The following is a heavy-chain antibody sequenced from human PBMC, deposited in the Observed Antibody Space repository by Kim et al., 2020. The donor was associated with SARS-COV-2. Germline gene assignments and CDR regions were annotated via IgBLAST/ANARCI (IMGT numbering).Heavy chain of an antibody. CDR3: AKGGDRQQRSFDY. D-gene: IGHD1-1*01. V-gene: IGHV3-23*01. Sequence: YANSVNGRFTIYREKAKNTLYLQMRSLRAEDTAVYYCAKGGDRQQRSFDYWGQGTLVTVSS. J-gene: IGHJ4*02.